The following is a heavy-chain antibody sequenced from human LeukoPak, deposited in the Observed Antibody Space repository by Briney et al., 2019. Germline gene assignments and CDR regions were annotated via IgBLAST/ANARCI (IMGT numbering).Heavy chain of an antibody. V-gene: IGHV1-8*03. CDR1: GYTFTSYD. Sequence: ASVKVSCKASGYTFTSYDINWVRQATGQGLEWMGWMNPNSGNTGYAQKFQGRVTITRNTSTSTAYMELSSLRSEDTAVYYCARGIAGSYYYYYYYMDVWGKGTTVTVSS. CDR2: MNPNSGNT. CDR3: ARGIAGSYYYYYYYMDV. J-gene: IGHJ6*03.